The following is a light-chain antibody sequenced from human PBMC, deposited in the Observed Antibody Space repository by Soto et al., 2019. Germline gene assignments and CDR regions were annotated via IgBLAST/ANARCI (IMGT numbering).Light chain of an antibody. CDR1: QSVYNNY. Sequence: EIVLTQSPGTLSLSPGERATLSCRASQSVYNNYLAWYQQKPGQTPRLLVNGASNRATGIPDRFSGGGSGTDFTLTISSLEPEDFAVYYCQQYGLPPNSFGQGNRVEIK. V-gene: IGKV3-20*01. CDR3: QQYGLPPNS. CDR2: GAS. J-gene: IGKJ2*01.